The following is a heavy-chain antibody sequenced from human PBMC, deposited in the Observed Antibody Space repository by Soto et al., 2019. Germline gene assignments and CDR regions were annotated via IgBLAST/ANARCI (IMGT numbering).Heavy chain of an antibody. J-gene: IGHJ6*03. CDR2: IYYTGST. CDR1: GGSVSSSSYY. V-gene: IGHV4-39*01. D-gene: IGHD3-10*01. Sequence: QLQLQESGPGLVKPSETLSLTCTVSGGSVSSSSYYWGWIRQPPGKGLEWIGSIYYTGSTYYNPSLKSRVTISVDTSRNQFSLNLNSVTATDTAVYYCARLADMVRGVLSRTPHRFSYYYYYMDAWGKGTTVTVSS. CDR3: ARLADMVRGVLSRTPHRFSYYYYYMDA.